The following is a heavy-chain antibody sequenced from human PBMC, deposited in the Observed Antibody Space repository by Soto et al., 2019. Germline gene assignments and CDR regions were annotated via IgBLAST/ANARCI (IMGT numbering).Heavy chain of an antibody. CDR1: GGSISSYY. D-gene: IGHD1-7*01. V-gene: IGHV4-59*01. CDR3: ARASGTTFWFDP. J-gene: IGHJ5*02. Sequence: SETLSLTCTISGGSISSYYWGWIRQPPGKGLEWIGYIYYSGSTNYNPSLKSRVTISVDTSKNQFSLKLSSVTAADTAVHYCARASGTTFWFDPWGQGTLVTVSS. CDR2: IYYSGST.